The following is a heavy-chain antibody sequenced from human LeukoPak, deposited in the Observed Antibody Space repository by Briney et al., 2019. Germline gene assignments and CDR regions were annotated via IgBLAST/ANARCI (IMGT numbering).Heavy chain of an antibody. CDR3: ARVVSVAWSERRPGYYYMDV. V-gene: IGHV3-21*01. J-gene: IGHJ6*03. CDR2: ITTSSTYM. Sequence: PGGSLRLSCAASGFTFSAYNMNWVRRTPGKGLEWVSSITTSSTYMFYADSVRGRFTISRDNAENSLYLQMNSLRAEDTAVYYCARVVSVAWSERRPGYYYMDVWGKGTTVTVSS. CDR1: GFTFSAYN. D-gene: IGHD1-1*01.